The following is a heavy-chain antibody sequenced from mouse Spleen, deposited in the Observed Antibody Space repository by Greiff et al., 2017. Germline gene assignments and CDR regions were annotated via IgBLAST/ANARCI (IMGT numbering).Heavy chain of an antibody. CDR2: ISSGGSYT. CDR3: AREGIYYGNYFDY. D-gene: IGHD2-1*01. V-gene: IGHV5-9-1*01. CDR1: GFTFSSYA. J-gene: IGHJ2*01. Sequence: DVMLVESGGGLVKPGGSLKLSCAASGFTFSSYAMSWVRQTPEKRLEWVATISSGGSYTYYPDSVKGRFTISRDNAKNTLYLQMSSLRSEDTAMYYCAREGIYYGNYFDYWGQGTTLTVSS.